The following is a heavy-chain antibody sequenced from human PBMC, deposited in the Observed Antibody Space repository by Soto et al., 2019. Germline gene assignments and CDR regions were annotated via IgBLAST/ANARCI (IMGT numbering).Heavy chain of an antibody. CDR3: ARDFKWHNPSDAFDI. J-gene: IGHJ3*02. Sequence: QVQLVESGGGVVQPGRSLRLSCAASGFTFSSYAMHWVRQAPGKGLEWVAVISYDGSNKYYADSVKGRFTISRDNSKNTLYLQMNSLRAEDTAVYYCARDFKWHNPSDAFDIWGQGTMVTVSS. V-gene: IGHV3-30-3*01. CDR1: GFTFSSYA. D-gene: IGHD5-12*01. CDR2: ISYDGSNK.